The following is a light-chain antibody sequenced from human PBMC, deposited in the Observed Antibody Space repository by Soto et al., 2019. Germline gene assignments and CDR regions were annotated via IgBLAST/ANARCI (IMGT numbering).Light chain of an antibody. CDR2: GNS. Sequence: QSVLTQPPSVSGATGQRVTSSCTGSSSNIGTGYDVHWYQQLPGTAPKLLIYGNSNRPSGVPDRFSGSKSGTSASLAITGLQAEDEADYYCQSYDSNLSVVFGGGTKLTVL. J-gene: IGLJ2*01. CDR3: QSYDSNLSVV. CDR1: SSNIGTGYD. V-gene: IGLV1-40*01.